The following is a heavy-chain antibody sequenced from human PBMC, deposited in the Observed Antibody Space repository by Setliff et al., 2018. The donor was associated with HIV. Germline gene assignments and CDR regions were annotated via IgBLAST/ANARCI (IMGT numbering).Heavy chain of an antibody. V-gene: IGHV4-61*09. Sequence: SETLSLTCTVSGGSMRSGSHFWSWIRQPAGKGLEWLGHVFVTGPTNYNSALGSRITISVEPTKNQFSLNLASATAAGTAVYYCARAAYSGTYLWEPASDLWGPGTLVTVSS. D-gene: IGHD1-26*01. CDR3: ARAAYSGTYLWEPASDL. CDR2: VFVTGPT. J-gene: IGHJ2*01. CDR1: GGSMRSGSHF.